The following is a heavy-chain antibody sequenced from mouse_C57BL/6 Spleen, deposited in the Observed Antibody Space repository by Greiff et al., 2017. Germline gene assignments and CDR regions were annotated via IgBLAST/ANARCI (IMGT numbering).Heavy chain of an antibody. D-gene: IGHD3-2*02. Sequence: EVQLQQSGPVLVKPGASVKMSCKASGYTFTDYYMNWVKQSHGKSLEWIGDINPYNGGTSYTQKFKGKATLTVDKSSSTAYMELNSLTSEDAAVYYCARSAQATSAWFAYWGQGTLVTVSA. CDR1: GYTFTDYY. CDR3: ARSAQATSAWFAY. CDR2: INPYNGGT. J-gene: IGHJ3*01. V-gene: IGHV1-19*01.